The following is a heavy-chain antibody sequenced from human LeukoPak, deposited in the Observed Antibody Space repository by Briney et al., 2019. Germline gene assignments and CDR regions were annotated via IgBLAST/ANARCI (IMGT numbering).Heavy chain of an antibody. CDR3: VKPPAFGNWKDCAFDD. CDR1: GFPFSSYV. Sequence: GGSLRLPCSASGFPFSSYVMHWVRQAPGKGLEYVSAISGNGGSTYYSDSVKGRFTISRDNSKNTLYLQLSSLRDEDTAVYYCVKPPAFGNWKDCAFDDWGQATMVIVSS. J-gene: IGHJ3*01. V-gene: IGHV3-64D*06. CDR2: ISGNGGST. D-gene: IGHD1-1*01.